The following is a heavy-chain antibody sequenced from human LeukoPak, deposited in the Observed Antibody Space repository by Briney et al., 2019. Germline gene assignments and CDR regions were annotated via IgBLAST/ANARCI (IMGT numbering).Heavy chain of an antibody. D-gene: IGHD6-19*01. CDR2: IDHSGRT. CDR3: ARKGLTKPLSVAVDFDS. Sequence: PSETLSPTCAVYGGSFSGYYWSWIRQPPGKGLEWIAEIDHSGRTNFNRSLKSRITISVDTSKKHFSLKLSSVTAADTAVYYCARKGLTKPLSVAVDFDSWGQGTLVTVSS. CDR1: GGSFSGYY. V-gene: IGHV4-34*01. J-gene: IGHJ4*02.